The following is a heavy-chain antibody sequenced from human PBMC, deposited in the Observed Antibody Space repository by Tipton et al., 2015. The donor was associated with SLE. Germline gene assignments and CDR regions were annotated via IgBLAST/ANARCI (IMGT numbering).Heavy chain of an antibody. CDR1: GGSISSSSYY. CDR2: IYYSGST. CDR3: ARVSSSTRYSFPFDF. J-gene: IGHJ4*02. V-gene: IGHV4-39*07. Sequence: LTCTVSGGSISSSSYYWGWIRQPPGKRLEWIGSIYYSGSTYYNPSLKSRVTISVDTSKNQFSMMLTSVTAADTAVYYCARVSSSTRYSFPFDFWGQGVLVTVSA. D-gene: IGHD2-21*01.